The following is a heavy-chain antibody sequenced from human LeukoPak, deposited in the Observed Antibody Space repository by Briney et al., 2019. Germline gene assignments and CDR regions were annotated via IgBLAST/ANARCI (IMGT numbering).Heavy chain of an antibody. CDR2: INGDGTDT. CDR3: ARVGYPYCYVDFDH. V-gene: IGHV3-74*01. CDR1: GFTFSRYW. J-gene: IGHJ4*02. Sequence: GGSLRLSCAASGFTFSRYWMHWVRQAPGEGLMWVSRINGDGTDTTYADSVGGRFTISRDNAENTLYLQMNNLRAEDTAVYYRARVGYPYCYVDFDHWGQGTLGTVSP. D-gene: IGHD3-16*02.